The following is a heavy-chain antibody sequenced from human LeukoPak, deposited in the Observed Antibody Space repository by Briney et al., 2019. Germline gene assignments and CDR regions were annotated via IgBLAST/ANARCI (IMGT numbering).Heavy chain of an antibody. Sequence: PGGSLRLSCAASGFTFSSYSMNWVRQAPGKGLEWVSSISSSSSYIYYADSVKGRFTISRDNAKNSLYLQMNSLRAEDTAVYYCARDRNWGRGYFDLWGRGTLVIVSS. D-gene: IGHD7-27*01. CDR2: ISSSSSYI. V-gene: IGHV3-21*01. CDR1: GFTFSSYS. J-gene: IGHJ2*01. CDR3: ARDRNWGRGYFDL.